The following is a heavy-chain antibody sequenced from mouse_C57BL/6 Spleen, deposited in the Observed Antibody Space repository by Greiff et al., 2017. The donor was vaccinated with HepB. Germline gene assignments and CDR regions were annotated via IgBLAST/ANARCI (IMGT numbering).Heavy chain of an antibody. D-gene: IGHD4-1*01. CDR2: IRLKSDNYAT. V-gene: IGHV6-3*01. J-gene: IGHJ2*01. CDR1: GFNFSNYW. CDR3: TTAERGRGY. Sequence: DVMLVESGGGLVQPGGSMKLSCVASGFNFSNYWMNWVRQSPEKGLEWVAQIRLKSDNYATHYAESVKGRFTISRDDSKSSVYLQMNNLRAEDTGIYYCTTAERGRGYWGQGTTLTVSS.